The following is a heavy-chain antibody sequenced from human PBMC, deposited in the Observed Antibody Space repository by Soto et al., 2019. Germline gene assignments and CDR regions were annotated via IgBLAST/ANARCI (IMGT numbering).Heavy chain of an antibody. V-gene: IGHV4-59*08. CDR2: MYNSGIT. CDR3: ASMGYHYGSGSYPLDY. D-gene: IGHD3-10*01. CDR1: GGSISSYY. J-gene: IGHJ4*02. Sequence: QVQLQESGPGLVKPSETLSLTCTVSGGSISSYYWTWIRQPPGKGLEWIGFMYNSGITHYNPSLKSRVTISLDTSKNQFSLYLRSVTAADTAVYYCASMGYHYGSGSYPLDYWGQGTLVTVSS.